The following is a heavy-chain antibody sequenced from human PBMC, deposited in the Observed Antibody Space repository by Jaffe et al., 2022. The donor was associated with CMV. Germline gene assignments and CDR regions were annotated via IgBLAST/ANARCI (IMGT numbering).Heavy chain of an antibody. CDR3: ARENSGRPHYYYMDV. V-gene: IGHV4-59*08. Sequence: QVQLQESGPGLVKPSETLSLTCTVSGGSISSYYWSWIRQPPGKGLEWIGYIYYSGSTNYNPSLKSRVTISVDTSKNQFSLKLSSVTAADTAVYYCARENSGRPHYYYMDVWGKGTTVTVSS. CDR2: IYYSGST. CDR1: GGSISSYY. D-gene: IGHD1-26*01. J-gene: IGHJ6*03.